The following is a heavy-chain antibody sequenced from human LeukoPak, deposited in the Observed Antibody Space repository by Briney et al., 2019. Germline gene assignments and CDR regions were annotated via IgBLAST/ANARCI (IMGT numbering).Heavy chain of an antibody. V-gene: IGHV3-48*03. CDR3: ARYRTYFDS. J-gene: IGHJ4*02. D-gene: IGHD1-1*01. CDR2: ISSSGSTI. CDR1: GFTFSSYE. Sequence: GGSLRLSCAASGFTFSSYEMNWVRQAPGKGLEWVSYISSSGSTIYYADSVKGRFTISRDNARNSLYLQMNNLRAEDTAMFYCARYRTYFDSWGQGTLVTVSS.